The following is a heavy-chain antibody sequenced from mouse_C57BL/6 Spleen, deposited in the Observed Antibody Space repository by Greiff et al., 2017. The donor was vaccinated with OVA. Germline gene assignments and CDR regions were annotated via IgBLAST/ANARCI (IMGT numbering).Heavy chain of an antibody. CDR1: GYSITSCYY. V-gene: IGHV3-6*01. Sequence: VQLKESGPGLVKPSQSLSLSCSVTGYSITSCYYWNWIRQSPGNILEWMGYINYDGSNNYNSSLKNQIAITRDTSKNQSFLKLNSVTTEDAAAYYCARGGRGDYWGQGTTLTVSS. D-gene: IGHD3-3*01. J-gene: IGHJ2*01. CDR3: ARGGRGDY. CDR2: INYDGSN.